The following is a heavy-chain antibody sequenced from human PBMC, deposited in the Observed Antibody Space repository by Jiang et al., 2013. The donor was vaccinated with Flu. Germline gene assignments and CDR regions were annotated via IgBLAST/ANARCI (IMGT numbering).Heavy chain of an antibody. Sequence: GRIYHSGSADYNPSLKSRVTMLVDTPNNQFSLRLGSVTAADTAVYYCARVGKYSGFEALYFDYWGQGILVTVSS. CDR3: ARVGKYSGFEALYFDY. D-gene: IGHD5-12*01. V-gene: IGHV4-4*06. J-gene: IGHJ4*01. CDR2: IYHSGSA.